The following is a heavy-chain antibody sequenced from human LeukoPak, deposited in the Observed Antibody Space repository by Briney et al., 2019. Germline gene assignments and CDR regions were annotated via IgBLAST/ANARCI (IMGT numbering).Heavy chain of an antibody. V-gene: IGHV4-34*01. Sequence: SETLSLTCTVSGGSISSYYWSWIRQPPGKGLEWIGEINHSGSTNYNPSLKSRVTISVDTSKNQFSLKLSSVTAADTAVYYCARAKGYYDFWSGYSGTGAFDIWGQGTMVTVSS. CDR2: INHSGST. CDR3: ARAKGYYDFWSGYSGTGAFDI. D-gene: IGHD3-3*01. J-gene: IGHJ3*02. CDR1: GGSISSYY.